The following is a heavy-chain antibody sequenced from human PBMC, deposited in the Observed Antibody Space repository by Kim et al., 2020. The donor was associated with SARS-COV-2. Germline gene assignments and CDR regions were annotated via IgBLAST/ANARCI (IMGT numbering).Heavy chain of an antibody. D-gene: IGHD5-12*01. Sequence: GGSLRLSCAASGFTFSDYHMSWIRQAPGKGLEWVSYIGSSSVYTNYADSVKGRFTISRDNAKNSLYLQMNSLRAEDTAIYYCARATTTYFHYGMDVWGQGTTVTVSS. J-gene: IGHJ6*02. V-gene: IGHV3-11*05. CDR1: GFTFSDYH. CDR3: ARATTTYFHYGMDV. CDR2: IGSSSVYT.